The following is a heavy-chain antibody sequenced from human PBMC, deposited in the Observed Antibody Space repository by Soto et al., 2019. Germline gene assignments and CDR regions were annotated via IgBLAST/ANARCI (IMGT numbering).Heavy chain of an antibody. V-gene: IGHV3-30*18. J-gene: IGHJ4*02. D-gene: IGHD3-10*01. CDR3: AKDRDSYGSVYYFDY. CDR2: ISYDGKDK. Sequence: PGGSLRLACAFSVFTFSTYCMHWVRQAPGKGLEWVAVISYDGKDKYHADSVKGRFTISRDNSKNTLYLQMNSLRAEDTAVYYCAKDRDSYGSVYYFDYWGQGTLVTVSS. CDR1: VFTFSTYC.